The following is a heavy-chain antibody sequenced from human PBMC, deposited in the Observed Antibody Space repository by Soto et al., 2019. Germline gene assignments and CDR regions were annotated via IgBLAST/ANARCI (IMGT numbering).Heavy chain of an antibody. CDR2: IHSDGSST. V-gene: IGHV3-74*01. D-gene: IGHD2-21*02. J-gene: IGHJ3*01. CDR3: ARGDRGAFEL. Sequence: EVRLVESEGGLVQPGGSLSLSCAASGFTFSYYWMHWVRQAPGQGLLWVSRIHSDGSSTTYADSVKGRFTISRDNAKHTVSLQRNSLRVEDTGVYFCARGDRGAFELWGQGTMVTVSS. CDR1: GFTFSYYW.